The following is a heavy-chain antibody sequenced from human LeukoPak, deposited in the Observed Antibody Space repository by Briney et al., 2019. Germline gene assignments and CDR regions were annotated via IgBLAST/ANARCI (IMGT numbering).Heavy chain of an antibody. CDR2: IIPIFGTA. CDR3: ARESRIPTTVTTGYFDY. Sequence: ASVKVSCKASGGTFSSYAISWVRQAPGQGLEWMGRIIPIFGTANYAQKFQGRVTITTDESTSTAYTELSSLRSEDTAVYYCARESRIPTTVTTGYFDYWGQGTLVTVSS. V-gene: IGHV1-69*05. J-gene: IGHJ4*02. CDR1: GGTFSSYA. D-gene: IGHD4-17*01.